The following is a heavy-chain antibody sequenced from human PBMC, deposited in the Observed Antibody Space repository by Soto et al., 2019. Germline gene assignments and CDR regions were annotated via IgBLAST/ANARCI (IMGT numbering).Heavy chain of an antibody. CDR2: ISATGGGT. CDR1: GFKFSNYA. D-gene: IGHD3-16*01. CDR3: AKDRRAGGNSAFYFYF. Sequence: PGGSLRLSCAASGFKFSNYAMSWVRQAPGKGLEWVSLISATGGGTYYADSVKGRFTISRDNSHNTLYLQVHSLTAEDTAVYYCAKDRRAGGNSAFYFYFWGQGAQVTVSS. J-gene: IGHJ4*02. V-gene: IGHV3-23*01.